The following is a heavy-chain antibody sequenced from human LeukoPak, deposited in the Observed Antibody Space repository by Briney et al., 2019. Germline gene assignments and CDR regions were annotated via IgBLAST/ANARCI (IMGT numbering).Heavy chain of an antibody. CDR1: GFTFHDYA. CDR2: ISGDGGST. V-gene: IGHV3-43*02. D-gene: IGHD4-17*01. CDR3: AKDGYGDYDY. Sequence: GGSLRLSCAASGFTFHDYAMHWVRQAPGKGLEWVSLISGDGGSTYYADSVKGRFTISRDNSKNSLYLQMNSLRTDDTAFSYCAKDGYGDYDYWGQGTPVTVSS. J-gene: IGHJ4*02.